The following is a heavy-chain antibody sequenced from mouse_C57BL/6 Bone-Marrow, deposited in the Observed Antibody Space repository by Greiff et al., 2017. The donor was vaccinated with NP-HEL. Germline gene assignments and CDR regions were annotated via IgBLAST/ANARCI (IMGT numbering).Heavy chain of an antibody. CDR2: INPNNGGT. V-gene: IGHV1-18*01. CDR1: GYTFTDYN. J-gene: IGHJ1*03. D-gene: IGHD1-1*01. CDR3: ARSYYGSSYPSYWYFDV. Sequence: EVQLQESGPELVKPGASVKIPCKASGYTFTDYNMDWVKQSHGKSLEWIGDINPNNGGTIYNQKFKGKATLTVDKSSSTAYMELRSLTSEDTAVYYCARSYYGSSYPSYWYFDVWGTGTTVTVSS.